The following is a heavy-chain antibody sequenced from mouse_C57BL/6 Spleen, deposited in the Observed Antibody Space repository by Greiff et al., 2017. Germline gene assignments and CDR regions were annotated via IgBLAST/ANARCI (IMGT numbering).Heavy chain of an antibody. V-gene: IGHV1-55*01. CDR3: AREGTTVVASFDD. D-gene: IGHD1-1*01. Sequence: QVQLQQPGAELVKPVASVKMSCKASGYTFTSYWLTWVKQRPGQGLEWIGDIYPGSGSTNYNAKFKSKATLTVDTSSSTAYMQRISVTSEDSAVYYCAREGTTVVASFDDWGQGTTLTVSS. CDR2: IYPGSGST. CDR1: GYTFTSYW. J-gene: IGHJ2*01.